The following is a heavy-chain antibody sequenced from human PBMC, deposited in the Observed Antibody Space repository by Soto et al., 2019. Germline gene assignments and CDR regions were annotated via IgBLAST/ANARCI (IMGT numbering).Heavy chain of an antibody. Sequence: QVQLQESGPGLVKPSETLSLTCTVSGGSISSYYWSWIHQPPGKGLEWLGYIYYSGSTNYNPSLKRRVAIPVDTSKNQLFVKLSSVPAADTGVYYCARGGYGSGSYLYYGMDVWGQGTTVTVSS. CDR2: IYYSGST. J-gene: IGHJ6*02. CDR1: GGSISSYY. D-gene: IGHD3-10*01. V-gene: IGHV4-59*01. CDR3: ARGGYGSGSYLYYGMDV.